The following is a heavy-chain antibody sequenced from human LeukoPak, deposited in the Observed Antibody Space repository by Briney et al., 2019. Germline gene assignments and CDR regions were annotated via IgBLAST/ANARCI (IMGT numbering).Heavy chain of an antibody. CDR2: IYYSGST. Sequence: SETLSLTCTVSGGSISISTYYWGWIRQPPGKGLEWIGIIYYSGSTYYNPSLKSRVTISVDTSKNQFSLRLSSVTAADTAVYYCARLGTGYDSSGYSIGWFDPWGQGTLVTVSS. D-gene: IGHD3-22*01. V-gene: IGHV4-39*01. CDR3: ARLGTGYDSSGYSIGWFDP. J-gene: IGHJ5*02. CDR1: GGSISISTYY.